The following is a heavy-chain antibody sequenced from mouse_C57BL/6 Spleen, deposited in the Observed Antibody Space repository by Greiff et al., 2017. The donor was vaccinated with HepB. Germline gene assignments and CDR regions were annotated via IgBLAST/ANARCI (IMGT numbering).Heavy chain of an antibody. D-gene: IGHD1-1*01. J-gene: IGHJ3*01. Sequence: QVQLQQPGAELVRPGTSVKLSCKASGYTFTSYWMHWVKQRPGQGLEWIGVIDPSDSYTNYNQKFKGKATLTVDTSYSTAYMQLSSLTSEDSAVYYCARSDYYGSSAWFAYWGQGTLVTVSA. CDR3: ARSDYYGSSAWFAY. V-gene: IGHV1-59*01. CDR2: IDPSDSYT. CDR1: GYTFTSYW.